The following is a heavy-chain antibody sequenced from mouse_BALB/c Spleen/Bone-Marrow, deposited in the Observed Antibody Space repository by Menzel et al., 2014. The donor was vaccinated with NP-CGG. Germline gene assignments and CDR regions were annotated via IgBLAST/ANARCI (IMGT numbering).Heavy chain of an antibody. CDR2: IDPANGNT. D-gene: IGHD2-14*01. Sequence: VQLQQSGAELVKPGASVKLSCTASGFNIKDTYMHWVKQRPEQGLEWIGRIDPANGNTKYDPKFQGKATITADTSSNPAYLQLSSLTSEDTAVYYCASYYRYDRRFAYWGQGTLVTVSA. V-gene: IGHV14-3*02. CDR3: ASYYRYDRRFAY. J-gene: IGHJ3*01. CDR1: GFNIKDTY.